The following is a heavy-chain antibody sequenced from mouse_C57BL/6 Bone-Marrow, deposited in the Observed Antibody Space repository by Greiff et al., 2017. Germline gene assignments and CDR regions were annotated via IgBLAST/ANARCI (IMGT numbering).Heavy chain of an antibody. CDR1: GYTFTDYY. Sequence: QVQLKESGAELVRPGASVKLSCKASGYTFTDYYINWVKQRPGQGLEWIARIYPGSGNTYYNEKFKGKATLTAEKSSSTAYMQLSSLTSEDSAVYFCAVWDGYHRYFDVWGTGTTVTVSS. CDR2: IYPGSGNT. CDR3: AVWDGYHRYFDV. V-gene: IGHV1-76*01. D-gene: IGHD2-3*01. J-gene: IGHJ1*03.